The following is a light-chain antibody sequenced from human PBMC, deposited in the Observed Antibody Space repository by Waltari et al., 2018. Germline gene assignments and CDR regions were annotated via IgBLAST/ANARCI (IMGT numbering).Light chain of an antibody. CDR3: AAWDDSLNGPV. CDR2: SNN. CDR1: SSNIGSNT. Sequence: QSVLTQPPSASGTPGQRVTISCSGSSSNIGSNTVNWYQQLPGTAPKLLIYSNNQRPPGVPDRFSGSKSGTSASRAISGLQSEDEADYYCAAWDDSLNGPVFGGGTKLTVL. J-gene: IGLJ2*01. V-gene: IGLV1-44*01.